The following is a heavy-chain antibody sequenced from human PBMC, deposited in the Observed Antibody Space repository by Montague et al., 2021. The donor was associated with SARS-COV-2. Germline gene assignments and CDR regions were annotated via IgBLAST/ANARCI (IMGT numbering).Heavy chain of an antibody. J-gene: IGHJ6*02. CDR3: ARDHGQWFGELWGHGLDV. D-gene: IGHD3-10*01. V-gene: IGHV4-31*03. CDR1: SGSISTGHH. Sequence: TLSLTCSVSSGSISTGHHWSWIRQHPMKGLEWIGYIYYSGSTYYNPXXKYRVTISIDTAKNQFSLELTSMTAADTAVYYCARDHGQWFGELWGHGLDVWGQGTTGIVSS. CDR2: IYYSGST.